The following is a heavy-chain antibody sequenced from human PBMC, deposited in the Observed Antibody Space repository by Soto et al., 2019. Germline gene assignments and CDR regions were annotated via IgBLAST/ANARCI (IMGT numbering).Heavy chain of an antibody. V-gene: IGHV4-59*01. D-gene: IGHD3-10*01. J-gene: IGHJ4*02. Sequence: SETLSLTCSVSGGSISGSYWSWIRQSPGKGLEWLGYIFHSLGAKYNPSLGSRGTISLDTSKNQLSLSLRSVTAADTAIYFCVRDLNGSGDYWGQGTLVTVSS. CDR2: IFHSLGA. CDR3: VRDLNGSGDY. CDR1: GGSISGSY.